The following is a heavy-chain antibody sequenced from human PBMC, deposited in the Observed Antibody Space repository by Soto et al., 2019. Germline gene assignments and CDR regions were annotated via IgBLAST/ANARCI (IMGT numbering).Heavy chain of an antibody. CDR2: ISGSGFST. Sequence: EVQLLESGGGLVQPGGSLRLSCAASGFTFSSYAMSWVRQAPGKGLEWVSAISGSGFSTYYADSVKGRFTVSRDTSKNTLFLQMTSLRAEYTVVYYCAKDPGDYPSDYFEYWGQGTLVTVSS. D-gene: IGHD4-17*01. V-gene: IGHV3-23*01. CDR3: AKDPGDYPSDYFEY. J-gene: IGHJ4*02. CDR1: GFTFSSYA.